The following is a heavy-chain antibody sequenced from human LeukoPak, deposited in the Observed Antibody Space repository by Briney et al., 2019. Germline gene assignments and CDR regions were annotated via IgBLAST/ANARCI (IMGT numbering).Heavy chain of an antibody. V-gene: IGHV4-61*02. CDR3: ARDLAWGSPLGYYYYMDV. D-gene: IGHD7-27*01. J-gene: IGHJ6*03. Sequence: PSETLSLTCTVSGGSIISGSYYWSWIRQPAGKGLEWIGRIYTSGSTNYNPSLKSRVTISVDTSKNQFSLKLSSVTAADTAVYYCARDLAWGSPLGYYYYMDVWGKGTTVTVSS. CDR1: GGSIISGSYY. CDR2: IYTSGST.